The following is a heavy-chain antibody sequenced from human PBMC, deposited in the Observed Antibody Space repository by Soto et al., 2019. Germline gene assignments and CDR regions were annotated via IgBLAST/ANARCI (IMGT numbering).Heavy chain of an antibody. CDR3: ARTYYYDSSGYYLGFDI. CDR2: IFYSGST. D-gene: IGHD3-22*01. J-gene: IGHJ3*02. Sequence: SETLSLTCTVSSGSISSTIYSWDWIRQPPGKGLEWIGSIFYSGSTYYNPSLKSRVTISVDTSKNQFSLTLTSVTAADTAVYYCARTYYYDSSGYYLGFDIWGQGTMVTVSS. CDR1: SGSISSTIYS. V-gene: IGHV4-39*01.